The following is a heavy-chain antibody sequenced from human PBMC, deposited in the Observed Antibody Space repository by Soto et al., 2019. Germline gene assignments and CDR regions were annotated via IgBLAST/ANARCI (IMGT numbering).Heavy chain of an antibody. CDR3: ARVFDTYYFDS. CDR1: GFTFSSYG. Sequence: QVQLVESGGGVVQTGRSLRLSCAASGFTFSSYGMHWVRQAPGKGLEWVAVIWFDGSNKYYADSVKGRFTISRDNSKNTLYLQMNSLRAEDTAVYYCARVFDTYYFDSWGQGTLVTVSS. V-gene: IGHV3-33*01. J-gene: IGHJ4*02. CDR2: IWFDGSNK. D-gene: IGHD3-9*01.